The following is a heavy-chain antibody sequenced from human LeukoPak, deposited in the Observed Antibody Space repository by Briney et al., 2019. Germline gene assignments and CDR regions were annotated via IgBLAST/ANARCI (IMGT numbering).Heavy chain of an antibody. CDR1: GFTFSSYA. D-gene: IGHD1-20*01. V-gene: IGHV3-23*01. CDR3: AKDQAYNWNLDWFDP. J-gene: IGHJ5*02. Sequence: GGSLRLTCAVSGFTFSSYAMSWVRQAPGKGLEWVSGISGSGGSTYYADSVKGRFTISRDNSKNTLYLQMNSLRAEDTAVYYCAKDQAYNWNLDWFDPWGQGTLVTVSS. CDR2: ISGSGGST.